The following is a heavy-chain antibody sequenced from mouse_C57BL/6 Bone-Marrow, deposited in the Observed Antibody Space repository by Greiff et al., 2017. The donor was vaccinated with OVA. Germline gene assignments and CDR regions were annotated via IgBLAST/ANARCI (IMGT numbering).Heavy chain of an antibody. D-gene: IGHD1-1*01. CDR1: EYEFPSYD. CDR2: INSDGGST. Sequence: EVKLVESGGGLVQPGESLKLSCESNEYEFPSYDMSWVRKTPEKRLELVAAINSDGGSTYYPDTMERRFIISRDNTKKTLYLQMSSLRSEDTALYYCAGHSRDEDDGYWYFDVWGTGTTVTVSS. V-gene: IGHV5-2*03. J-gene: IGHJ1*03. CDR3: AGHSRDEDDGYWYFDV.